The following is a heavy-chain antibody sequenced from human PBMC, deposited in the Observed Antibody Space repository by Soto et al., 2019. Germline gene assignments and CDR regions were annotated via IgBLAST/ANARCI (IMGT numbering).Heavy chain of an antibody. D-gene: IGHD3-10*01. CDR3: ARDSLVRGTKVRSPDY. J-gene: IGHJ4*02. Sequence: QPGESLRLACAASGFTFSSYGMHWVRQAPGKGLEWVAVIWYDGSNKYYADSVKGRFTISRDNSKNTLYLQMNSLRAEDTAVYYCARDSLVRGTKVRSPDYWGQGT. V-gene: IGHV3-33*01. CDR2: IWYDGSNK. CDR1: GFTFSSYG.